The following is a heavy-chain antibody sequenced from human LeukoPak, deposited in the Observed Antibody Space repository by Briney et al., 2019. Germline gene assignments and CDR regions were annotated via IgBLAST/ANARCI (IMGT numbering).Heavy chain of an antibody. J-gene: IGHJ5*02. Sequence: GGSLRLSCAASGFTFSSYAMSWVRQAPGKGLEWVSGISGSGGSTYYADSVKGRFTISRDNSKNTLYLQMNSLRAEDTAVYYCAKLPIVVVVATTWWFDPWGQGTLVTVSS. CDR1: GFTFSSYA. CDR3: AKLPIVVVVATTWWFDP. CDR2: ISGSGGST. D-gene: IGHD2-15*01. V-gene: IGHV3-23*01.